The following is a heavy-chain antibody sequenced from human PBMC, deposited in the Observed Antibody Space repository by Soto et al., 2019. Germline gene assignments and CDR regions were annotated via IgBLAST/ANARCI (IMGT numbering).Heavy chain of an antibody. CDR2: IIPILGIA. CDR1: GGTFSSYT. V-gene: IGHV1-69*02. D-gene: IGHD6-19*01. CDR3: ARGTYSSGWFFDY. J-gene: IGHJ4*02. Sequence: QVQLVQSGAEVKKPGSSVKVSCKASGGTFSSYTISWVRQAPGQGLEWMGRIIPILGIANYPQKFQGRVTITADKSTSTAYMELSSLRSEDTAVYYCARGTYSSGWFFDYWGQGTLVTVSS.